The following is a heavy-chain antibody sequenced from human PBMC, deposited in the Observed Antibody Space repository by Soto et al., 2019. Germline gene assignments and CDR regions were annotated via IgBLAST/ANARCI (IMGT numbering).Heavy chain of an antibody. D-gene: IGHD2-15*01. CDR1: GYTFTSYG. CDR3: ARDTSFCSGGSCYQPRFDY. V-gene: IGHV1-3*01. Sequence: QVQLVQSGAEVKKPGASVKVSCKASGYTFTSYGISWVRQAPGQRLEWMGWINAGNGNTKYSQKFQGRVTITRDTSASTAYMELSSLRSEDTAVYYCARDTSFCSGGSCYQPRFDYWGQGTLVTVSS. CDR2: INAGNGNT. J-gene: IGHJ4*02.